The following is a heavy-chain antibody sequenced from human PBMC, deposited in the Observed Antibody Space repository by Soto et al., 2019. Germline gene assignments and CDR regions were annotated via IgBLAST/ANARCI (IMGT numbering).Heavy chain of an antibody. V-gene: IGHV4-59*01. D-gene: IGHD2-15*01. J-gene: IGHJ6*03. CDR1: GGSISSYY. CDR3: ARGYLGYCSGGSCYPVAYYMDV. CDR2: IYYSGST. Sequence: SETPSLTCTVSGGSISSYYWSWIRQPPGKGLEWIGYIYYSGSTNYNPSLKSRVTISVDTSKNQFSLKLSSVTAADTAVYYCARGYLGYCSGGSCYPVAYYMDVWGKGTTVTVSS.